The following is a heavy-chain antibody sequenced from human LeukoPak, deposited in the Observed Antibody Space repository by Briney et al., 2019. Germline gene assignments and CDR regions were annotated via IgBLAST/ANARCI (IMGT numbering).Heavy chain of an antibody. CDR2: IYTSGST. Sequence: SETLSLTCTVSGGSISSSSYYWGWIRRPPGKGLEWIGRIYTSGSTNYNPSLKSRVTISVDTSKNQFSLKLSSVTAADTAVYYCAARGPYSGSSYWGQGTLVTVSS. CDR3: AARGPYSGSSY. V-gene: IGHV4-39*07. CDR1: GGSISSSSYY. J-gene: IGHJ4*02. D-gene: IGHD1-26*01.